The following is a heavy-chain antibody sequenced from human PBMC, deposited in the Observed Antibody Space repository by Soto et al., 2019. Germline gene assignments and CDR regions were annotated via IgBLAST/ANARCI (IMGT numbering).Heavy chain of an antibody. D-gene: IGHD6-6*01. Sequence: QVHLVQSGAEVKKPGASVKVSCKASNETLTTYGISWVRQAPGQGLEWMGWVSGYSGHSSSAQEFQDRLIMTTDTSTNTAYMELRSLTSDDSAVYFCARDSSSSGYYYGMDVWGQGTTVTVSS. J-gene: IGHJ6*02. CDR2: VSGYSGHS. V-gene: IGHV1-18*01. CDR1: NETLTTYG. CDR3: ARDSSSSGYYYGMDV.